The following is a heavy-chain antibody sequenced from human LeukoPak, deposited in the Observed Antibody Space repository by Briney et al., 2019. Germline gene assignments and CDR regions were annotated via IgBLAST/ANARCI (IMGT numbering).Heavy chain of an antibody. CDR3: AKDEEGDCSRARCYRWFDP. V-gene: IGHV3-23*01. Sequence: PGGSLRLSCAASGFTFRYYAMSWVRQAPGKGLEWVSSISDLGGSTNYADSVKGRLTISRDNSKNTLYLQMNSLRAEDTAVYYCAKDEEGDCSRARCYRWFDPWGQGTLVTVSS. CDR1: GFTFRYYA. CDR2: ISDLGGST. D-gene: IGHD2-2*01. J-gene: IGHJ5*02.